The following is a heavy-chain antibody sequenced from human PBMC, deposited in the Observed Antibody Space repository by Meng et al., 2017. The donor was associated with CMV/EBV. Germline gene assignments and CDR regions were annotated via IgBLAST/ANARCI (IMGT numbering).Heavy chain of an antibody. Sequence: GGSLRLSCAASGFTFSSYAMSWVRQAPGKGLEWVSAISGSGGSTYYADSVKGRFTISRDNSKNTLYLQMNSLRAEDTAVYYCAKPTYCGGDCYWALFDHWGQGTLVTVSS. J-gene: IGHJ4*02. CDR1: GFTFSSYA. CDR2: ISGSGGST. V-gene: IGHV3-23*01. CDR3: AKPTYCGGDCYWALFDH. D-gene: IGHD2-21*01.